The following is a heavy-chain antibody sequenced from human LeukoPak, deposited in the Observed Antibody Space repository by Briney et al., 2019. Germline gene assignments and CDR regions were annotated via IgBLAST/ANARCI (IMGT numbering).Heavy chain of an antibody. CDR3: ARARMEYCSSTSCYIRREYDY. D-gene: IGHD2-2*02. CDR2: IYHSGST. CDR1: GGSISSGGYS. J-gene: IGHJ4*02. V-gene: IGHV4-30-2*01. Sequence: QPSQTLSLTCAVSGGSISSGGYSWSWIRQPPGKGLEWIGYIYHSGSTYYNPSLKSRVTISVDRSKNQFSLKLSSVTAADTAVYYCARARMEYCSSTSCYIRREYDYWGQGTLVTVSS.